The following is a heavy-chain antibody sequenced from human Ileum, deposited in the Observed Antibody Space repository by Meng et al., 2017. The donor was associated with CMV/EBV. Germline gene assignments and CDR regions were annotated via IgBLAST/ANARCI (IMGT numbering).Heavy chain of an antibody. CDR2: ISGSGGST. D-gene: IGHD5-18*01. V-gene: IGHV3-23*01. CDR1: GFTFSSYA. J-gene: IGHJ4*02. Sequence: GQLWESGGGLVKPGGSLGLYCAASGFTFSSYAMSWVRQAPGKGLEWVSAISGSGGSTYYADSVKGRFTISRDNSKNTLYLQMNSLRAEDTAVYYCAKGSEITAQELDYWGQGTLVTVSS. CDR3: AKGSEITAQELDY.